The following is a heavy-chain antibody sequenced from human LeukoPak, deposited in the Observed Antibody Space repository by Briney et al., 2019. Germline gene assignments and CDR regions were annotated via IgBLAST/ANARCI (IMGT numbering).Heavy chain of an antibody. D-gene: IGHD6-13*01. CDR1: GFTFSSYA. CDR2: ISYDGSNK. CDR3: ARDQGVFWFDP. Sequence: PGGSLRLSCAASGFTFSSYAMHWVRQAPGKGLEWVAVISYDGSNKYYADSVKGRFTISRDNSKNTLYLQMNSLRAEDTAVYYCARDQGVFWFDPWGQGTLVTVSS. J-gene: IGHJ5*02. V-gene: IGHV3-30-3*01.